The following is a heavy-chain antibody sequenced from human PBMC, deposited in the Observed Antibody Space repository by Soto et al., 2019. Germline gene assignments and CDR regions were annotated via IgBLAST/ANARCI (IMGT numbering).Heavy chain of an antibody. D-gene: IGHD2-2*01. CDR2: IYYSGST. CDR3: ARAYVGVGYCSSTSCYAGPSVYYYYMDV. J-gene: IGHJ6*03. CDR1: GGSISSYY. Sequence: SETLSLTCTVSGGSISSYYWSWIRQPPGKGLEWIGYIYYSGSTNYNPSLKSRVTISVDTSKNQFSLKLSSVTAADTAVYYCARAYVGVGYCSSTSCYAGPSVYYYYMDVWGKGTTVTVS. V-gene: IGHV4-59*01.